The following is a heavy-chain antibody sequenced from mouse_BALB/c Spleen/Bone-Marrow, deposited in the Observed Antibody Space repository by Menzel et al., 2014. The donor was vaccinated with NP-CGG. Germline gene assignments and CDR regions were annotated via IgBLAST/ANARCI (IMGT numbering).Heavy chain of an antibody. CDR2: IRSKSNDYAT. Sequence: EVKLVESGGGLVQPKGSLKLSCAASGFTFNTYAMNWVRQAPGKGLEWVARIRSKSNDYATYYADSVKDRFTISRDDSQSMLYLQMNNLKTEDTAMYYCASHGSWFAYWGQGTLVTVSA. V-gene: IGHV10-1*02. CDR3: ASHGSWFAY. CDR1: GFTFNTYA. J-gene: IGHJ3*01.